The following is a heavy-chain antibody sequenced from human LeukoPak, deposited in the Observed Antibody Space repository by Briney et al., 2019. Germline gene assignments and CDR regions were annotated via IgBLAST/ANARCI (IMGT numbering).Heavy chain of an antibody. CDR1: GGSISSYY. CDR2: IYYSGST. V-gene: IGHV4-59*01. J-gene: IGHJ1*01. D-gene: IGHD3-9*01. CDR3: ARFAPDYDILTGCYPVPYFQH. Sequence: SETLSLTCTVSGGSISSYYWSWIRQPPGKGLEWIGYIYYSGSTNYNPSLKSRVTISVDTSKNQLSLKLSSVTAADTAVYYCARFAPDYDILTGCYPVPYFQHWGQGTLVTVSS.